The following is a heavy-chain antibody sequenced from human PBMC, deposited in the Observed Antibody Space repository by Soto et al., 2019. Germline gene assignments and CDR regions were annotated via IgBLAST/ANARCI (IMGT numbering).Heavy chain of an antibody. CDR3: ARGRGFSLAFDP. CDR1: GGSITSGDYY. Sequence: PSETLSLTCTVSGGSITSGDYYWSWIRQPPGKGLEWIGYIYYSGSTYYNPSLKSRVTIPFDTSKNQFSLKLSSVTAADTAVYYCARGRGFSLAFDPWGQGTLVTVSS. J-gene: IGHJ5*02. CDR2: IYYSGST. V-gene: IGHV4-30-4*01.